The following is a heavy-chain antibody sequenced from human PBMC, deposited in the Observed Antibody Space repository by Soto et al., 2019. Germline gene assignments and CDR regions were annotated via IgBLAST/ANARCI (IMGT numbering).Heavy chain of an antibody. J-gene: IGHJ4*02. Sequence: GGSLRLSCAASGFTFDDYAMHWVRQTPGKGLEWVSGINWNRGSIGYADSVKGRFTISKDIGNNSLYLQMNSLRAEDTALYYCAKALSGYSYGPFDYWGQGTLVTVSS. CDR3: AKALSGYSYGPFDY. CDR1: GFTFDDYA. D-gene: IGHD5-18*01. CDR2: INWNRGSI. V-gene: IGHV3-9*01.